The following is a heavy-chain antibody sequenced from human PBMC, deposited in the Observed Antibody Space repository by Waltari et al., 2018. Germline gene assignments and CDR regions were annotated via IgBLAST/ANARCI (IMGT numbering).Heavy chain of an antibody. CDR3: ARDRGRGIYLDT. Sequence: QLQLQESGPGLVKPSGTLSLNCAVSGDSMSSTDWWSWLRQSPQKGLEWIGQVQRSGRTKYNPSFASRVTVSVDTSKNLFSLKVTSATAADTAIYFCARDRGRGIYLDTWGPGTLVTVSP. CDR1: GDSMSSTDW. D-gene: IGHD2-15*01. CDR2: VQRSGRT. V-gene: IGHV4-4*02. J-gene: IGHJ4*02.